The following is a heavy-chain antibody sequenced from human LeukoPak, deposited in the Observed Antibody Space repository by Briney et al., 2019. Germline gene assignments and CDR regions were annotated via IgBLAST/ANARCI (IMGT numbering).Heavy chain of an antibody. Sequence: GGTLRLSCAASGFTFSSYGMSWVRQAPGKGLVWVSRITGDGAGTTHADSVKGRFTISRDNAKNTLYLQMNSLRVEDTAVYFCARGGLTGAFDIWGQGTMVTASS. CDR1: GFTFSSYG. J-gene: IGHJ3*02. CDR2: ITGDGAGT. V-gene: IGHV3-74*03. CDR3: ARGGLTGAFDI. D-gene: IGHD3-22*01.